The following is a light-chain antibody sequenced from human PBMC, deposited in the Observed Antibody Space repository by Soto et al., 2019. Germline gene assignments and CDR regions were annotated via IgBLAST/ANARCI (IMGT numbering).Light chain of an antibody. Sequence: EKVLTQSSGTLSLSLGERATLSCRAGQSVSNTFLAWYQQKPGQAPRLLIYGASSRATGIPDRFRGSGSGADFTLTISRLEPEDFAVYYCQQYGTSPYTFGQGPRWIS. CDR2: GAS. J-gene: IGKJ2*01. CDR1: QSVSNTF. V-gene: IGKV3-20*01. CDR3: QQYGTSPYT.